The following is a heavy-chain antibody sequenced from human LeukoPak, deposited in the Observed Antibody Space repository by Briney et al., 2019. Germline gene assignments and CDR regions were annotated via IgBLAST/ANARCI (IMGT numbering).Heavy chain of an antibody. J-gene: IGHJ5*02. CDR2: INHSGST. Sequence: SETLSLTCAVYGGSFSGYYWSWIRQPPGKGLEWIGEINHSGSTSYNPSLESRVTISVDTSKNQFSLKLSSVTAADTAVYYCARDRAPLRFDEEEVWGFDPWGQGTLVTVSS. V-gene: IGHV4-34*01. CDR1: GGSFSGYY. D-gene: IGHD3-3*01. CDR3: ARDRAPLRFDEEEVWGFDP.